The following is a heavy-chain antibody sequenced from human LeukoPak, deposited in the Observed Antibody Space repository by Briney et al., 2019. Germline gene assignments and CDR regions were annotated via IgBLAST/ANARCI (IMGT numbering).Heavy chain of an antibody. CDR2: IKSKTDGGTT. J-gene: IGHJ3*02. CDR1: GLTFTNAW. CDR3: TRGSGSLGAFDI. D-gene: IGHD1-26*01. Sequence: GGSLRLSCATSGLTFTNAWMSWFRQAPGKGLEWVGRIKSKTDGGTTDYAAPVKGRFTISRDDSKNTLYLQMNSLKTEDTAVYYCTRGSGSLGAFDIWGQGTMVTVSS. V-gene: IGHV3-15*01.